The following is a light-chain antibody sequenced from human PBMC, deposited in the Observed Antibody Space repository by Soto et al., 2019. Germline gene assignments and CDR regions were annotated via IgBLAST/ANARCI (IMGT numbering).Light chain of an antibody. CDR2: RDS. J-gene: IGLJ2*01. Sequence: SYELTQPLSVSVALGQTARITCGGNNIGSKNVHWYQQKPGQVPMMVIYRDSNRPSGVPERFSGSNSGNTATLTISRAQAGDEADYYCQVWDYSTVVFGGGTKVTVL. CDR1: NIGSKN. V-gene: IGLV3-9*01. CDR3: QVWDYSTVV.